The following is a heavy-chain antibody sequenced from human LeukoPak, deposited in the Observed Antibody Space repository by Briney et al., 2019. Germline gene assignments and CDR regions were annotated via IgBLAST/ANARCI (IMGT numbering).Heavy chain of an antibody. V-gene: IGHV3-48*03. D-gene: IGHD1-1*01. CDR2: ISSSGSTI. CDR1: GFTFSSYE. J-gene: IGHJ4*02. Sequence: GGSLRLSCAASGFTFSSYEMNWVRQAPGKGLEWVSYISSSGSTIYYADSVKGRFTISRDNAKNSLYLQMSSLRAEDTAIYYCARLPITTGIEYWGQGTLVSVSS. CDR3: ARLPITTGIEY.